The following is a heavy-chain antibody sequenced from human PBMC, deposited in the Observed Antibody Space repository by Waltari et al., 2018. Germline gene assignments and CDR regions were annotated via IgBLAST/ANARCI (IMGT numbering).Heavy chain of an antibody. CDR2: IYWNDDK. D-gene: IGHD3-16*01. CDR1: GFSLSTSGVG. Sequence: QITLKESGPTLVKPTQTLTLTCTFSGFSLSTSGVGVGWIRQPPGKALEWLALIYWNDDKRYSPSLKSRLTITKDTSKNQVVITMTNMDPVDTATYYCARTPGPRFRGGNYFDYWGQGTLVTVSS. J-gene: IGHJ4*02. V-gene: IGHV2-5*01. CDR3: ARTPGPRFRGGNYFDY.